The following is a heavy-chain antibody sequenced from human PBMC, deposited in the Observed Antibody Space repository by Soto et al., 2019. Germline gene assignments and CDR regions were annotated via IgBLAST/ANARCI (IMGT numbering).Heavy chain of an antibody. CDR2: INHSGST. D-gene: IGHD2-21*02. CDR3: ASSELIKGDFKPYYYYGMDV. Sequence: HVQLQQWGAGLLKPSETLSLTCAVYGGSFSGYYWSWIRQPPGKGLEWIGEINHSGSTNYNPSLKSRVTISVDTSKNQFSLKLSSVTAADTAVYYCASSELIKGDFKPYYYYGMDVWGQGTTVTVSS. CDR1: GGSFSGYY. J-gene: IGHJ6*02. V-gene: IGHV4-34*01.